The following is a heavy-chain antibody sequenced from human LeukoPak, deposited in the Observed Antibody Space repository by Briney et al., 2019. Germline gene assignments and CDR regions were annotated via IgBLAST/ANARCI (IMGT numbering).Heavy chain of an antibody. CDR3: AKDHPDYDILTGYH. V-gene: IGHV3-23*01. CDR1: GFTFSSYA. D-gene: IGHD3-9*01. CDR2: ISGSGGST. Sequence: GGSLRLSCAASGFTFSSYAMSWVRQAPGKGLEWVSAISGSGGSTYYADSVKGRSTISRDNSKNTLYLQMNSLRAEDTAVYYCAKDHPDYDILTGYHWGQGTLVTVSS. J-gene: IGHJ4*02.